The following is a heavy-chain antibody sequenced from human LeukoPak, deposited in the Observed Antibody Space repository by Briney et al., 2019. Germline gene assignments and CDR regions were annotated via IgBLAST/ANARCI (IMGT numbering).Heavy chain of an antibody. CDR1: GGSISSSNW. Sequence: SGTLSLTCAVSGGSISSSNWWSWVRQPPGKGLEWIGEIYHSGSTYYNPSLKSRVTISVDTSKNQFSLKLSSVTAADTAVYYCARRAYYYGSGSFVKYNWFDPWGQGTLVTVSS. CDR2: IYHSGST. V-gene: IGHV4-4*02. J-gene: IGHJ5*02. D-gene: IGHD3-10*01. CDR3: ARRAYYYGSGSFVKYNWFDP.